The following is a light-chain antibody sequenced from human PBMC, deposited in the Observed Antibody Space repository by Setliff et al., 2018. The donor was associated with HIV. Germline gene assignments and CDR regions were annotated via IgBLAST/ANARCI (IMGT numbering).Light chain of an antibody. J-gene: IGLJ1*01. Sequence: QSALTQPASVSGSPGQSITISCTGTSSDVGTYNVVSWYQQHPGEAPKLIIYNVNNRPSGVSGRFSGSKSGNTASLTISELRAEDETDYYCTSYTGGNTRVFGTGTKVTVL. CDR1: SSDVGTYNV. CDR3: TSYTGGNTRV. CDR2: NVN. V-gene: IGLV2-14*02.